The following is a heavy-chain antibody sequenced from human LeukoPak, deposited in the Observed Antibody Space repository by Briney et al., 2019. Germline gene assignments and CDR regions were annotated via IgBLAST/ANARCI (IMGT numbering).Heavy chain of an antibody. J-gene: IGHJ4*02. Sequence: GESLKISCAASGFTFSSYAMSWVRQAPGKGLEWVSAISGSGGSTYYADSVKGRFTISRDNSKNTLYLQMNSLRAEDTAVYYCAKRGPAQLLWFGEATHFDYWGQGTLVTVSS. CDR2: ISGSGGST. CDR3: AKRGPAQLLWFGEATHFDY. CDR1: GFTFSSYA. V-gene: IGHV3-23*01. D-gene: IGHD3-10*01.